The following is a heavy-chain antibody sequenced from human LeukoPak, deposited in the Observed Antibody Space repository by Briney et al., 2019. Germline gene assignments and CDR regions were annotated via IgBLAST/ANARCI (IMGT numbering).Heavy chain of an antibody. CDR3: ARSKWWGEYEYYFDY. D-gene: IGHD3-10*01. J-gene: IGHJ4*02. CDR1: GGSISSGSYY. V-gene: IGHV4-61*02. CDR2: IYTSGST. Sequence: SQTLSLTCTVSGGSISSGSYYWSWIRQPAGKGLEWIGRIYTSGSTNYNPSLKSRFTISVDTSKNQFSLKLSSVTAADTAVYYCARSKWWGEYEYYFDYWGQGTLVTVSS.